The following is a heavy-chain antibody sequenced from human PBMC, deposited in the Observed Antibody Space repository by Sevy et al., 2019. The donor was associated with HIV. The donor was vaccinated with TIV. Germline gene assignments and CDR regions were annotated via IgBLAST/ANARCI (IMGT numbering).Heavy chain of an antibody. CDR2: IKQDGSEK. CDR1: GFTFSRYW. D-gene: IGHD3-22*01. V-gene: IGHV3-7*03. CDR3: AGARYDSSDSFDAFDI. J-gene: IGHJ3*02. Sequence: GGSLRLSCAASGFTFSRYWMSWVRQAPGKGLEWVANIKQDGSEKYYVDSVKGRFTISRDNAKKSLYLQMNSLRAEDTALYYCAGARYDSSDSFDAFDIWGQGTVVTVSS.